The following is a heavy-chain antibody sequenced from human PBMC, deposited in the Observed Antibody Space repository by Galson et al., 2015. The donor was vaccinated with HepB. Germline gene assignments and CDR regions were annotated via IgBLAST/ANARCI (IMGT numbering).Heavy chain of an antibody. D-gene: IGHD3-10*01. V-gene: IGHV3-30*04. CDR1: GFTFSSYA. CDR2: ISYDGSNK. CDR3: ARGCLGCGEELLWFGESLFADY. Sequence: SLRLSCAASGFTFSSYAMHWVRQAPGKGLEWVAVISYDGSNKYYADSVKGRFTISRDNSKNTLYLQMNSLRAEDTAVYYCARGCLGCGEELLWFGESLFADYWGQGTLVTVSS. J-gene: IGHJ4*02.